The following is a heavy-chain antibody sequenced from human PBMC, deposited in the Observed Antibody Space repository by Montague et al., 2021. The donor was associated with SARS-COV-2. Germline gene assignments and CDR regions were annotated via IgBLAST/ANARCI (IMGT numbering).Heavy chain of an antibody. J-gene: IGHJ4*01. CDR1: GFIFSSYG. V-gene: IGHV3-33*01. Sequence: SLRLSWAASGFIFSSYGMHWVRQAPGKGLEWVAHIWYDGSNENYVDSVKGRFTISRDNFENTLYLQMNSLRAEDTAIYYCARGSVGGYYFDYWGQGTLVTVSS. CDR2: IWYDGSNE. D-gene: IGHD1-26*01. CDR3: ARGSVGGYYFDY.